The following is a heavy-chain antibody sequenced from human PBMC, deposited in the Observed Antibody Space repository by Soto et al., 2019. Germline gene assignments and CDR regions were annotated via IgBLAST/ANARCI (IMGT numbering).Heavy chain of an antibody. CDR3: AGTYYDILTGYSYEGSFDY. V-gene: IGHV3-21*01. J-gene: IGHJ4*02. CDR1: GFTFSSYS. D-gene: IGHD3-9*01. Sequence: GGSLRLSCAASGFTFSSYSMNWVRQAPGKGLEWVSSISSSSSYIYYADSVKGRFTISRDNAKNSLYLQMNSLRAEDTAVYYCAGTYYDILTGYSYEGSFDYWGQGTLVTVSS. CDR2: ISSSSSYI.